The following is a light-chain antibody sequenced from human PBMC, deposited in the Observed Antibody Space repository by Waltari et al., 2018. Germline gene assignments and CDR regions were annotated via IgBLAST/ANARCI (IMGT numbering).Light chain of an antibody. CDR1: QGISNS. Sequence: DIQLTQSPSSLSASVGDRVIITCQASQGISNSLAWYQQKPGEAPRLLLYGASKLQGGVPSRFSGSGSATGFPLTVSSLQPEDFATYYCQQYHSPLITFGQGTRLEIK. CDR2: GAS. CDR3: QQYHSPLIT. V-gene: IGKV1-NL1*01. J-gene: IGKJ5*01.